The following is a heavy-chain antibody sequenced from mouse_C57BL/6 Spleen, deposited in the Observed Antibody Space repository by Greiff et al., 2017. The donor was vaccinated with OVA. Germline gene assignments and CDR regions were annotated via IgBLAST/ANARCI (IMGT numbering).Heavy chain of an antibody. CDR3: ARSDTDDESPLGDLDY. CDR2: IYPGSGNT. Sequence: QVQLKESGPELVKPGASVKISCKASGYTFTDYYINWVKQRPGQGLEWIGWIYPGSGNTKYNEKFKGKATLTVDTSSSTAYMQLSSLTSEDSAVYFWARSDTDDESPLGDLDYWGQGTTLTVSS. D-gene: IGHD3-3*01. J-gene: IGHJ2*01. CDR1: GYTFTDYY. V-gene: IGHV1-84*01.